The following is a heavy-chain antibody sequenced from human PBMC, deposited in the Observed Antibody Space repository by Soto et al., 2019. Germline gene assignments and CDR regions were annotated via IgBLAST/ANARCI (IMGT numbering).Heavy chain of an antibody. CDR3: ARDYYDSSGYYLPTGMDV. V-gene: IGHV4-59*12. CDR1: GDSISRNY. CDR2: IYYTGHT. Sequence: SETLSLTCTISGDSISRNYWSWILQPPGKGLEYLGYIYYTGHTNYNPSLKSRVTISVDTSKNQFSLKLSSVTAADTAVYYCARDYYDSSGYYLPTGMDVWGQGTTVTVS. D-gene: IGHD3-22*01. J-gene: IGHJ6*02.